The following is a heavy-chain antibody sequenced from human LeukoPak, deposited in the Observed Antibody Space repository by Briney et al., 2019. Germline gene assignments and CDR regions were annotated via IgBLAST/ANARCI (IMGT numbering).Heavy chain of an antibody. CDR2: IIPILGIA. V-gene: IGHV1-69*04. CDR3: ARDPGMDSSSWYVDHYYYGMDV. D-gene: IGHD6-13*01. CDR1: GGTFSSYA. Sequence: SVKVSCKASGGTFSSYAISWVRQAPGQGLEWMGRIIPILGIANYAQKFQGRVTITADKSTSTAYMELSSLRSEDAAVYYCARDPGMDSSSWYVDHYYYGMDVWGQGTTVTVSS. J-gene: IGHJ6*02.